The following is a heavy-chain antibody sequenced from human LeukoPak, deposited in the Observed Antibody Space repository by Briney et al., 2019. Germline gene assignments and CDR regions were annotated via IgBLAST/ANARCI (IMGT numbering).Heavy chain of an antibody. J-gene: IGHJ5*02. CDR1: GASISSYD. CDR3: ARDLIAVAGTDWFDP. D-gene: IGHD6-19*01. V-gene: IGHV4-59*12. Sequence: SETLCLTCAVSGASISSYDWSWIRQPPGKVLEWIGGIYNSGRTNDNPSLKSRVTISKDTSKNQVSLKLSSVTAADTAVYYCARDLIAVAGTDWFDPWGQGTLVTVSS. CDR2: IYNSGRT.